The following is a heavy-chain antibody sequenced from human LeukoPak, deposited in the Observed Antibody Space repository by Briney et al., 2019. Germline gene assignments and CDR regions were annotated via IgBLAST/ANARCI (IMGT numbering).Heavy chain of an antibody. J-gene: IGHJ4*02. CDR2: ISGHNGNT. CDR3: AVNDYNKNFDY. CDR1: GYTFTSYG. V-gene: IGHV1-18*01. Sequence: ASVKVSCKASGYTFTSYGTTWGRQAPGQGPEWMGWISGHNGNTNYAQKLQGRVTMTTDTSTSTAYMELRSLRSDDTAVYYCAVNDYNKNFDYWGQGTLVTVSS. D-gene: IGHD4-11*01.